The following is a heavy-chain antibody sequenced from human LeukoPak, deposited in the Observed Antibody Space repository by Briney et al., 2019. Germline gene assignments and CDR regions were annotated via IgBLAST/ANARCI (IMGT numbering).Heavy chain of an antibody. J-gene: IGHJ4*02. CDR2: IQNDESNK. V-gene: IGHV3-30*02. CDR1: GIILRTYG. CDR3: AKVIGGSSAWYARGFDY. Sequence: GGSLRLSCAASGIILRTYGMHWVRQAPGKGLEWVAFIQNDESNKYYADSVKGRFTISRDNSKNTLYLQMNSLRAEDTAVYFCAKVIGGSSAWYARGFDYWGQGTLVTVSS. D-gene: IGHD2-15*01.